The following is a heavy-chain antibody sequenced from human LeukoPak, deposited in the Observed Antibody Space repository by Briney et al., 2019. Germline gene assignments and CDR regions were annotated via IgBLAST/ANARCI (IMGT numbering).Heavy chain of an antibody. CDR1: GFTFSSYA. J-gene: IGHJ4*02. Sequence: GGSLRLSCAVSGFTFSSYAMSWVRQAPGKGLDWVSAISGSAGHTYYADSVKGRFTISRDNSKNTLYLQMNSLRAEDTAVYYCAKVPRYCSGGSCYAGYFEYWGQGTLVTVPS. CDR3: AKVPRYCSGGSCYAGYFEY. V-gene: IGHV3-23*01. D-gene: IGHD2-15*01. CDR2: ISGSAGHT.